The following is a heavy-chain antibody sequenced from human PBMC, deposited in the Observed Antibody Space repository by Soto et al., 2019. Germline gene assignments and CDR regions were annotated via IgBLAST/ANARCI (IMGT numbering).Heavy chain of an antibody. Sequence: EVQLVESGGGLVKPGGSLRLSCAASGFTFSSYSMNWVRQAPGKGLEWVSSISSSSSYIYYADSVKGRFTISRDNAKNSLYLKMNSLRAEDTAVYYCARVGEIGTGDYFDYWGQGTLVNVSS. CDR2: ISSSSSYI. CDR3: ARVGEIGTGDYFDY. CDR1: GFTFSSYS. V-gene: IGHV3-21*01. J-gene: IGHJ4*02. D-gene: IGHD3-16*01.